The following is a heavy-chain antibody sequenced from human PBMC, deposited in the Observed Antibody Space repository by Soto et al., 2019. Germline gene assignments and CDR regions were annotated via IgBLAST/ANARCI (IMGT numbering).Heavy chain of an antibody. D-gene: IGHD2-8*01. CDR2: IYYRGNA. J-gene: IGHJ5*02. CDR1: ADSINSDKYY. V-gene: IGHV4-39*07. CDR3: ARVSSVVLRFSSKFDA. Sequence: SGPLSLTSSVSADSINSDKYYWGWIRQPPGKGLEWIGSIYYRGNAYYNPSLQTRVPISLDKSKNQFSLKLSSVTAADTAVYYCARVSSVVLRFSSKFDAWGRGTLVTVAS.